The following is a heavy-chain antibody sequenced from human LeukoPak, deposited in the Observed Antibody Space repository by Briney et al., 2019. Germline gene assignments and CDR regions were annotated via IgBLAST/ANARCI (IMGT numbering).Heavy chain of an antibody. CDR3: AREMAPVPRWYYAIDV. CDR1: EDTFNNYA. CDR2: IIPIYGTP. J-gene: IGHJ6*02. Sequence: SVKVSCKASEDTFNNYAISWVRQAPGQGLEWMGAIIPIYGTPNYAQKFQGRVTVTADTSTSTAYMELSSLRSEDTAMYYCAREMAPVPRWYYAIDVWGPGTMVTVSS. D-gene: IGHD4-23*01. V-gene: IGHV1-69*06.